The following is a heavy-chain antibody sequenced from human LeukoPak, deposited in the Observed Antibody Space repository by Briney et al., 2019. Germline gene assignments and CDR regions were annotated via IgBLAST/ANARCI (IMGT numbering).Heavy chain of an antibody. CDR1: GGTFSSYA. Sequence: SVKVSCKASGGTFSSYAISWVRQAPGQGLEWMGGIIPIFGTANYAQKFQGGVTITADESTSTAYMELRSLRSDDTAVYYCARDAVVVVAATRADYYYYGMDVWGQGTTVTVSS. V-gene: IGHV1-69*13. D-gene: IGHD2-15*01. J-gene: IGHJ6*02. CDR3: ARDAVVVVAATRADYYYYGMDV. CDR2: IIPIFGTA.